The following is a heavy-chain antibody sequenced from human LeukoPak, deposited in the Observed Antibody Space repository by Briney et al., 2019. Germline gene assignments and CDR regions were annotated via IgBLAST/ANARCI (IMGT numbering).Heavy chain of an antibody. J-gene: IGHJ4*02. D-gene: IGHD5-18*01. CDR2: IRSKAFGGTT. CDR3: SRDGGMQLWSHFDY. Sequence: GGSLRLSFTASGFTFGDYAMSWVRQAPGKGLEWVGFIRSKAFGGTTEYAASVKGRFTISRDDSKSIAYLQMNSLKTEDTAVYYCSRDGGMQLWSHFDYWGQGALVTVSS. CDR1: GFTFGDYA. V-gene: IGHV3-49*04.